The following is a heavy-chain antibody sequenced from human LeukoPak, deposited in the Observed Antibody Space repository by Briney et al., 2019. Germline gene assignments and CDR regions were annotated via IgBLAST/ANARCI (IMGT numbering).Heavy chain of an antibody. CDR3: ARSPRYYDFWSGSDWFDP. CDR1: GGSTSSGSYY. J-gene: IGHJ5*02. Sequence: SQTLSLTCTVSGGSTSSGSYYWSWIRQPAGKGLEWIGRIYTSGSTNYNPSLKSRVTISVDTSKNQFSLKLSSVTAADTAVYYCARSPRYYDFWSGSDWFDPWGQGTLVTVSS. V-gene: IGHV4-61*02. D-gene: IGHD3-3*01. CDR2: IYTSGST.